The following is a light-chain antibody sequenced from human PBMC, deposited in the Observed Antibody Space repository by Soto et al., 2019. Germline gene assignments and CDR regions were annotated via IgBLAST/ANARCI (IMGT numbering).Light chain of an antibody. Sequence: EIVLTQSPVTLSLSPGESATLSCRARQSVSSSQVAWYQQKPGQAPRLLIYGASSRATGIPDRFSGVGSETDFTLTINRLEPEDCAVYYCQQYATSPHTLGQGTKLEIK. CDR1: QSVSSSQ. V-gene: IGKV3-20*01. J-gene: IGKJ2*01. CDR3: QQYATSPHT. CDR2: GAS.